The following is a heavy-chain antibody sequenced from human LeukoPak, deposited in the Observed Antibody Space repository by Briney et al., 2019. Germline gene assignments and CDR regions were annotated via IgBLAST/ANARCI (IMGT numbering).Heavy chain of an antibody. V-gene: IGHV4-61*02. J-gene: IGHJ4*02. CDR2: VHTSETA. CDR3: ARGGYASGSYYDY. CDR1: GASINSGSYF. Sequence: SETLSLTCAVSGASINSGSYFWNWIRQPAGKGLEYIARVHTSETANYNPSLRSRVAISLDTSMNHFSLRLNSVTAADTADYYCARGGYASGSYYDYWGQGTLVTVSS. D-gene: IGHD1-26*01.